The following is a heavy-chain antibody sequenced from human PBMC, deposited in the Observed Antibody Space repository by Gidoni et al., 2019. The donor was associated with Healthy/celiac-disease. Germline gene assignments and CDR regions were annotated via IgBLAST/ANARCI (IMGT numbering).Heavy chain of an antibody. J-gene: IGHJ5*02. Sequence: QVQLVQSGAEEKKTGSSGKVSCKASGGTFSSYAISWVRQAPGQGLECMGGIIPIFGPATFAQKFQGIVTIPADNSTRTSYMGLRRLSSDDTAVYYCARAGPANPFDPWGQGTLVTVSS. CDR1: GGTFSSYA. CDR3: ARAGPANPFDP. CDR2: IIPIFGPA. V-gene: IGHV1-69*06.